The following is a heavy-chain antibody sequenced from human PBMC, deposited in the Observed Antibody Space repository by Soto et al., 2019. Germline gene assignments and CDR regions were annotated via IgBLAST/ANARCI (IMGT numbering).Heavy chain of an antibody. CDR1: GGTFSSYA. CDR2: IIPIFGTA. Sequence: QVQLVQSGAEVKKPGSSVKVSCKASGGTFSSYAISWVRQAPGQGLEWMGGIIPIFGTANYAQKLQGRVTITADESTSKAYMELSSLRYEDTAVYYCARDGRGGICGYFDYLGQGTLVTVSS. CDR3: ARDGRGGICGYFDY. V-gene: IGHV1-69*01. J-gene: IGHJ4*02. D-gene: IGHD3-16*01.